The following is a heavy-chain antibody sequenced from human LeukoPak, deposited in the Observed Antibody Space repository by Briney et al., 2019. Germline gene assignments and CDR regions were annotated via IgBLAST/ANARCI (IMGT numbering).Heavy chain of an antibody. D-gene: IGHD5-24*01. V-gene: IGHV4-34*01. J-gene: IGHJ4*02. Sequence: SETLSLTCAVYGGSFSGYYWSWIRKPPGKGLNWIGEINHSGSTSYNPSLKSRVTISVDTSKNQFSLKLSSVTAADTAVYYCARGRSEMATIAGRDYWGQGTLVTVSS. CDR3: ARGRSEMATIAGRDY. CDR1: GGSFSGYY. CDR2: INHSGST.